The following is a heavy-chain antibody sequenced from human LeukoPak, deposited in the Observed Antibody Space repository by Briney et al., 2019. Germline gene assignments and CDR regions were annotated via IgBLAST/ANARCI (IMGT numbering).Heavy chain of an antibody. V-gene: IGHV4-4*02. CDR2: IYHSGST. CDR3: ATAIVGATTGAFDI. J-gene: IGHJ3*02. CDR1: GGSISSSNW. D-gene: IGHD1-26*01. Sequence: PSETLSLTCAVSGGSISSSNWWSWVRQPPGKGLEWIGEIYHSGSTNYNPSLKSRVTISVDKSKNQFSLKLSSVTAADTAVYYCATAIVGATTGAFDIWGQGTMVTVSS.